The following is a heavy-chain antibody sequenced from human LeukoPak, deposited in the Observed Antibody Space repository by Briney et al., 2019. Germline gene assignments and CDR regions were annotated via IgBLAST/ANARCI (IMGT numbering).Heavy chain of an antibody. V-gene: IGHV4-39*01. Sequence: SVTLSLTCTVSGGSISSSSYYWGWIRQPPGKGLEWIGSTYYSGSTYYNPSLKSRVTISVDTSKNQFSLKLSSVTAADTAVYYCARTGRYTGKTSAFDYWGQGTLVTVSS. J-gene: IGHJ4*02. CDR3: ARTGRYTGKTSAFDY. CDR2: TYYSGST. D-gene: IGHD1-14*01. CDR1: GGSISSSSYY.